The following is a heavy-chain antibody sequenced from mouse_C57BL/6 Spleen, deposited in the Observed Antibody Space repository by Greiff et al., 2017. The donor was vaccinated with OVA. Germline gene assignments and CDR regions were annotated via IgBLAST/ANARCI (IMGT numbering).Heavy chain of an antibody. CDR2: IHPNSGST. J-gene: IGHJ4*01. Sequence: QVQLKQPGAELVKPGASVKLSCKASGYTFTSYWMHWVKQRPGQGLEWIGMIHPNSGSTNYNEKFKSKATLTVDKSSSTAYMQLHSLTSEDSAVYYCALYYYGSSLYYAMDYWGQGTSVTVSS. D-gene: IGHD1-1*01. V-gene: IGHV1-64*01. CDR1: GYTFTSYW. CDR3: ALYYYGSSLYYAMDY.